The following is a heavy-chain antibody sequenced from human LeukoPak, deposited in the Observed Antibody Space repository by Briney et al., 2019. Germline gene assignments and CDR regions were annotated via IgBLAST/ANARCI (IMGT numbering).Heavy chain of an antibody. D-gene: IGHD4-23*01. CDR2: VSPKTGDR. CDR3: ARDPKGSDYGGD. J-gene: IGHJ4*02. V-gene: IGHV1-8*01. CDR1: GYSFSNFH. Sequence: ASVTVSCKASGYSFSNFHINWVRQASGQGLEWIGWVSPKTGDRGYALKFQGRVTMTSDSSEATVYMELSSLRSEDTAVYYCARDPKGSDYGGDWGQGTLVTVSS.